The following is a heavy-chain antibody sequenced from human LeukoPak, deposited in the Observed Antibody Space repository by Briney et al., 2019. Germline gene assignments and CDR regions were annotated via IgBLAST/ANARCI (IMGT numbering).Heavy chain of an antibody. V-gene: IGHV1-3*01. CDR2: INAGNGNT. J-gene: IGHJ4*02. CDR3: ARDRLWFGSYTFDY. D-gene: IGHD3-10*01. Sequence: ASVKVSCKASGYTFTGYAMHWVRQAPGQRLEWMGWINAGNGNTKYSQKFQGRVTITRDTSASTAYMELSSLRSEDTAVYYCARDRLWFGSYTFDYWGQGTLVTVSS. CDR1: GYTFTGYA.